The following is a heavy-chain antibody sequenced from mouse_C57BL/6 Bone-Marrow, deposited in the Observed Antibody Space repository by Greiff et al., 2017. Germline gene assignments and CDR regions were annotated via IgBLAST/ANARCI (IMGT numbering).Heavy chain of an antibody. CDR2: IDPSDSET. J-gene: IGHJ3*01. CDR3: ARQAELRRGFAY. D-gene: IGHD6-1*01. Sequence: VQLQQPGAELVRPGSSVKLSCKASGYTFTSYWMHWVKQRPIQGLEWIGNIDPSDSETHYNQKFKDKATLTVDKSSSTAYMQLSSLTSEDSAVYYCARQAELRRGFAYWGQGTLVTVSA. V-gene: IGHV1-52*01. CDR1: GYTFTSYW.